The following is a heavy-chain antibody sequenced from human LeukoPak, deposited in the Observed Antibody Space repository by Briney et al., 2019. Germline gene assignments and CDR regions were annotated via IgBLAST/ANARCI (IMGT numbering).Heavy chain of an antibody. J-gene: IGHJ3*02. CDR3: ACLTTADAFDI. CDR2: IYYSGST. D-gene: IGHD3-22*01. V-gene: IGHV4-59*01. CDR1: GGSISSYY. Sequence: SETLSLTCTVSGGSISSYYWSWIRQPPGKGLEWIGYIYYSGSTNYNPSLKSRVSISVDTSKNQFSLKLSSVTAADTAVYYCACLTTADAFDIWGQGTMVTVSS.